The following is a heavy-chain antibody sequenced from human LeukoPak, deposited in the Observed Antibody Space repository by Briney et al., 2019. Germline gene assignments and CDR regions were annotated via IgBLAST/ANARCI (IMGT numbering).Heavy chain of an antibody. V-gene: IGHV4-61*02. J-gene: IGHJ4*02. D-gene: IGHD3-22*01. Sequence: PSETLSLTCTVSGGSISSGSYYWSWIRQPAGKGLEWIGRIYTSGSTNYNPSLKSRVTISVDTSKNQFSLKLSSVTAADTAVYYCAREALTPRHYYDSSGYFAFDYWGQGTLVTVSS. CDR3: AREALTPRHYYDSSGYFAFDY. CDR1: GGSISSGSYY. CDR2: IYTSGST.